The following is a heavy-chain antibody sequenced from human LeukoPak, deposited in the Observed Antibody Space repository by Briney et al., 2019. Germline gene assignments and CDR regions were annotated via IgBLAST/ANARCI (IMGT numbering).Heavy chain of an antibody. J-gene: IGHJ4*02. CDR1: GFTVSSNY. CDR3: AKDHYCSGGSCCPTPSYFDY. CDR2: IYSGGST. Sequence: PGGSLRLSCAASGFTVSSNYMSWVRQAPGKGLEWVSVIYSGGSTYYADFVKGRFTISRDNSKNTLYLQMNSLRAEDTAVYYCAKDHYCSGGSCCPTPSYFDYWGQGTLVTVSS. V-gene: IGHV3-66*01. D-gene: IGHD2-15*01.